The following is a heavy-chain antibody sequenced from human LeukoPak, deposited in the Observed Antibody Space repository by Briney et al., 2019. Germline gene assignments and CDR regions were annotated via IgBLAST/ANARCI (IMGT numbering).Heavy chain of an antibody. CDR1: GGSISSYY. D-gene: IGHD1-1*01. J-gene: IGHJ5*02. V-gene: IGHV4-4*07. CDR2: IYTSGST. Sequence: SETLSLTCTVSGGSISSYYWSWIRQPAGKGLERIGRIYTSGSTNYNPSLKSRVTMSVDTSKNQFSLKLSSVTAADTAVYYCAKDRNWNDVVSWFDPWGQGTLVTVSS. CDR3: AKDRNWNDVVSWFDP.